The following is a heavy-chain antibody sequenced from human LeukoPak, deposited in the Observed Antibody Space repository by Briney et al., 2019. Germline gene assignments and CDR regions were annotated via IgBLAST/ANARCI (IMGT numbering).Heavy chain of an antibody. CDR2: INPNSGGT. CDR1: GYTFTGYY. V-gene: IGHV1-2*04. D-gene: IGHD6-19*01. Sequence: GASVKVSCKASGYTFTGYYMHWVRQAPGQGLEWMGWINPNSGGTNYAQKFQGWVTMTRGTSISTAYMELSRLRSDDTAVYYCGRGVSSAGTPYYGMDVWGQGTTVTVSS. CDR3: GRGVSSAGTPYYGMDV. J-gene: IGHJ6*02.